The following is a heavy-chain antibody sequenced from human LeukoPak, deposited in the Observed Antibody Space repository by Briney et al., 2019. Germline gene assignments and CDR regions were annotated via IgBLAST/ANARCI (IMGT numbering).Heavy chain of an antibody. CDR1: GGSISSGSYY. CDR3: AREPVYGAENYFDY. V-gene: IGHV4-61*02. J-gene: IGHJ4*02. D-gene: IGHD4/OR15-4a*01. CDR2: IYTSGST. Sequence: SETLSLTCTVSGGSISSGSYYWSWIRQPAGKGLEWIGRIYTSGSTNYNPSLKSRVTISVDTSKNQFSLKLSSVTAADTAVYYCAREPVYGAENYFDYWGQGTLVTVSS.